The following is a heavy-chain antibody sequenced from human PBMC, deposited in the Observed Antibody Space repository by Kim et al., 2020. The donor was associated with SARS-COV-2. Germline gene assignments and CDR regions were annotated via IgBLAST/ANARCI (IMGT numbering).Heavy chain of an antibody. CDR3: ARSGSYRGYFDY. V-gene: IGHV1-46*01. D-gene: IGHD1-26*01. Sequence: SNAQKCQGRLTMTRDTSTSTVYMEMSSLRSEDTGVNYCARSGSYRGYFDYWGQGTLVTVSS. J-gene: IGHJ4*02.